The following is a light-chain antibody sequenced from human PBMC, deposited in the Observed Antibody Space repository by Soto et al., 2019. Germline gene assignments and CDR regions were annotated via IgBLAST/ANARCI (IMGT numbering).Light chain of an antibody. CDR1: QTTNIY. J-gene: IGKJ1*01. Sequence: DTQLTQSPSSLSASLGDRVTITCRASQTTNIYLNWYQQKPGKAPRLLIYAASSLQSGVPSRFSGSGSGTDYTLTISSLQPEDFATYYCQQSYGPPPTFGQGTKVESK. CDR2: AAS. CDR3: QQSYGPPPT. V-gene: IGKV1-39*01.